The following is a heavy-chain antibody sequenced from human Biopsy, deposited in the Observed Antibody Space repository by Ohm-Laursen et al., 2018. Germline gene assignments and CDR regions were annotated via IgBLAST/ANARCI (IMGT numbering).Heavy chain of an antibody. V-gene: IGHV4-34*08. CDR3: GNEVHGRDY. CDR2: INQAGTT. Sequence: SETLSLTCAVFGKTFSDYQWSWIRQPPGKGLEWIGQINQAGTTNCNPSLKSRVSISADASKYEFSLRLTSVTAADTAVYLCGNEVHGRDYWGLGAQVTVSS. D-gene: IGHD2-15*01. J-gene: IGHJ4*02. CDR1: GKTFSDYQ.